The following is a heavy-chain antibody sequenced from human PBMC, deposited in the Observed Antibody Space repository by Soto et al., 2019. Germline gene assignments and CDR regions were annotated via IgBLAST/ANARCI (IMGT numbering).Heavy chain of an antibody. CDR1: GYTFTSYA. Sequence: ASVKVSCKASGYTFTSYAMHWVRQAPGQRLEWMGWINAGNGNTKYSQKFQGRVTITRDTSASTAYMELSSLRSEDTAVYYCATSPNPGSATPSYYGIAVWGVGTTVPVSS. V-gene: IGHV1-3*01. CDR3: ATSPNPGSATPSYYGIAV. J-gene: IGHJ6*04. CDR2: INAGNGNT. D-gene: IGHD2-15*01.